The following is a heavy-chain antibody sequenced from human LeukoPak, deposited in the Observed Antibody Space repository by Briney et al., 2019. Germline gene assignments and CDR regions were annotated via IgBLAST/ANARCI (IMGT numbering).Heavy chain of an antibody. CDR1: GFTFSSNY. CDR2: IYSGGST. CDR3: ARDGVYYYYGLDV. Sequence: PGGSLRPSCAAPGFTFSSNYMTGVGQAPGRGLGGVSVIYSGGSTYYADSVKGRFTISRDNSKNTLYLQMNSLRAQDTAAYYCARDGVYYYYGLDVWGQGTTVTVSS. J-gene: IGHJ6*02. V-gene: IGHV3-53*01.